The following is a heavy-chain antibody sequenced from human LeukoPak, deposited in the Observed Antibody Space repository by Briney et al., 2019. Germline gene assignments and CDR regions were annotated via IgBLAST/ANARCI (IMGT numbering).Heavy chain of an antibody. CDR3: ARDGIAAAGTPDYYYYYMDV. V-gene: IGHV1-46*01. J-gene: IGHJ6*03. CDR1: GYTFTSYY. CDR2: INPSGGST. Sequence: GASVKVSCKASGYTFTSYYMHWVRQAPGQGLEWMGIINPSGGSTSYAQKFQGRVTMTRDMSTSTVYMELSSLRSEDTAVYYCARDGIAAAGTPDYYYYYMDVWGKGTTVTVS. D-gene: IGHD6-13*01.